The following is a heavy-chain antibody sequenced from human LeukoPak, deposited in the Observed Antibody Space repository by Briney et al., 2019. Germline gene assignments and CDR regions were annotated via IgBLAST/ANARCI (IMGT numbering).Heavy chain of an antibody. CDR1: GYTLTSYG. V-gene: IGHV1-18*01. D-gene: IGHD3-3*01. CDR2: ISAYNGNT. Sequence: ASVKVSCKASGYTLTSYGISWVRQAPGQGLEWMGRISAYNGNTNYAQKLQGRVTMTTDTSTSTAYMELRSLRSDDTAVYYCASPSYYDFWSGYSYDAFDIWGQGTMVTVSS. J-gene: IGHJ3*02. CDR3: ASPSYYDFWSGYSYDAFDI.